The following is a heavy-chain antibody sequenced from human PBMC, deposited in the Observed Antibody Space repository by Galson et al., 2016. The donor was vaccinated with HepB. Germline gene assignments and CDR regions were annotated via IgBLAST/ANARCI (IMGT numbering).Heavy chain of an antibody. CDR3: ATSRNSAMATDAFDN. Sequence: QSGAEVKKPGESLKISCQGSGYSFTRHWIGWVRQMPGKGLEWMGIISPADSDTRYSPSFQGQVNIAVDTSISTVYMEWTTLKASDTAIYYCATSRNSAMATDAFDNWGQGTMVTVSS. CDR1: GYSFTRHW. V-gene: IGHV5-51*01. CDR2: ISPADSDT. J-gene: IGHJ3*02. D-gene: IGHD5-18*01.